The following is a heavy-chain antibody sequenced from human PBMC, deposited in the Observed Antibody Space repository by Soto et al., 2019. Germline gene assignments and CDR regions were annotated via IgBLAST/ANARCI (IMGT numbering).Heavy chain of an antibody. D-gene: IGHD6-13*01. CDR1: GFTVSSNY. CDR3: ATLPTNIAAAADDALDI. J-gene: IGHJ3*02. Sequence: EVQLVESGGGLVQPGGSLRLSCAASGFTVSSNYMSWVRQAPGEGLEWVSVIYSGGSTYYADSVKGRFTISRDNSKNTLYLQMNSLRAEDTAVYYCATLPTNIAAAADDALDIWGQGTMVTVSS. CDR2: IYSGGST. V-gene: IGHV3-66*01.